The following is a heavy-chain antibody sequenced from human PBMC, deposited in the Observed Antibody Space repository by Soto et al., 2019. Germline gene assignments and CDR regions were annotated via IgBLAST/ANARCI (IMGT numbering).Heavy chain of an antibody. CDR1: GFTFSSYA. V-gene: IGHV3-30-3*01. J-gene: IGHJ4*02. D-gene: IGHD3-9*01. Sequence: PGGSLRLSCAASGFTFSSYAMHWVRQAPGKGLEWVAVISYDGSNKYYADSVKGRFTISRDNSKNTLYLQMNSLRAEDTAVYYCARAYYDILTGYQGFDYWGQGTLVTVSS. CDR3: ARAYYDILTGYQGFDY. CDR2: ISYDGSNK.